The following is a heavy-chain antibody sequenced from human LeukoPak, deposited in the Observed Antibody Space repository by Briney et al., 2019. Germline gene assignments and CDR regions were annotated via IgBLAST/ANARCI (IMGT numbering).Heavy chain of an antibody. Sequence: GGSLRLSCAASEFAFSTYNMNWVRQAPGKGLEWVSYISTGSSTTYYADSVKGRFTISRDNVENSLYLQMNSLRDEDTAVYYCARVAAGYSVDYFDYWGQGTLVTVSS. CDR1: EFAFSTYN. CDR3: ARVAAGYSVDYFDY. CDR2: ISTGSSTT. J-gene: IGHJ4*02. V-gene: IGHV3-48*02. D-gene: IGHD2-15*01.